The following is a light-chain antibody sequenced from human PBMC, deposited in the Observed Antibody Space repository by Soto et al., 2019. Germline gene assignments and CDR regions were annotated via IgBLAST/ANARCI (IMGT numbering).Light chain of an antibody. CDR3: QQHYSYLSYT. CDR2: AAS. J-gene: IGKJ2*01. Sequence: AIRRTQAPSSLSASTGDRVTITCRASQGISSYLAWYQQKPGKAPKLLIYAASTLQSGVPSRFSGSGSGTAFTLTISCLQSEDVATYYCQQHYSYLSYTFGQGTKLEIK. V-gene: IGKV1-8*01. CDR1: QGISSY.